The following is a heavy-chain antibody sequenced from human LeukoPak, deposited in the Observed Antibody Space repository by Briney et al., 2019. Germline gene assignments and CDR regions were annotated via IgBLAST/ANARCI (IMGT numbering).Heavy chain of an antibody. J-gene: IGHJ2*01. CDR3: ARARPTNWYFDL. Sequence: GASVKVSCKASGYTFTGYYMHWVRQAPGQGLEWMGRINPNSGGTNYAQKFQGRVTMTRDTSTSTVYMELNSLRSEDTAVYYCARARPTNWYFDLWGRGTLVTVSS. D-gene: IGHD5-12*01. CDR1: GYTFTGYY. V-gene: IGHV1-2*06. CDR2: INPNSGGT.